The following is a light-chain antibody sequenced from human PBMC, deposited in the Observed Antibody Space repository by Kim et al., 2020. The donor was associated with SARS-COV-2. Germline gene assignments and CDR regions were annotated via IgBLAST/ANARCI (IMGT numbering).Light chain of an antibody. CDR1: QDIRND. CDR3: LQHSTYPIT. Sequence: ASVGDSVTIHCRASQDIRNDLGWYQQNTGRALKRLSYGASSLQSGVPSRFSGSGSGTEFTLTISSVQPEDFATYFCLQHSTYPITFRQGTRLEIK. V-gene: IGKV1-17*01. J-gene: IGKJ5*01. CDR2: GAS.